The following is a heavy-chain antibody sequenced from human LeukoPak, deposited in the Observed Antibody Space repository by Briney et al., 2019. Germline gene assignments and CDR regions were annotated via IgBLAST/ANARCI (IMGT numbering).Heavy chain of an antibody. J-gene: IGHJ6*03. CDR3: ARASSSSWSRRVHYYYYYYMDV. D-gene: IGHD6-13*01. CDR2: INHSGST. CDR1: GGSFSGYY. V-gene: IGHV4-34*01. Sequence: SETLSLTCAVYGGSFSGYYWSWIRQPPGKGLEWIGEINHSGSTNYNPSLKSRVTISVDTSKNQFSLKLSSVTAADTAVYYCARASSSSWSRRVHYYYYYYMDVWGKGTTVTVSS.